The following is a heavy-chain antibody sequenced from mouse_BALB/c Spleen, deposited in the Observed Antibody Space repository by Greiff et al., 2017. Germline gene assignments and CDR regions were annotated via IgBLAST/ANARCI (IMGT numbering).Heavy chain of an antibody. CDR3: ASDNYRAY. CDR1: GYTFSSYW. V-gene: IGHV1-9*01. D-gene: IGHD1-3*01. Sequence: VQLQQSGAELMKPGASVKISCKATGYTFSSYWIEWVKQRPGHGLEWIGEILPGSGSTNYNEKFKGKATFTADTSSNTAYMQHSSLTYEDSAVYYCASDNYRAYWGQGTLVTVSA. J-gene: IGHJ3*01. CDR2: ILPGSGST.